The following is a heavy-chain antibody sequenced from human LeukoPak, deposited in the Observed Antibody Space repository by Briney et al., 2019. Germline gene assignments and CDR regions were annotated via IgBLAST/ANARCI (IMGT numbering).Heavy chain of an antibody. D-gene: IGHD6-19*01. Sequence: GGPLRLSCAAPEFAFSVYEMYWVRQAPGKGLEWVSYISSSGGTRYYADSVKGRFTISRDNAKNSLYLQMNSLRAEDTAVYYCTTLTVASSFDYWGQGALVTVSS. J-gene: IGHJ4*02. CDR2: ISSSGGTR. CDR3: TTLTVASSFDY. CDR1: EFAFSVYE. V-gene: IGHV3-48*03.